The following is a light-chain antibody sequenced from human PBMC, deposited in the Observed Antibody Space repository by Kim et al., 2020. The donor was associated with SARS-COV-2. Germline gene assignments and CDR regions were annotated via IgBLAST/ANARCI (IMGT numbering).Light chain of an antibody. CDR1: SSNIGSNT. CDR2: SND. CDR3: AAWDDRLSGHV. J-gene: IGLJ1*01. Sequence: QSVLTQPPSASGTPGQRVTISCSGTSSNIGSNTVNWYQQLPGTAPKLLIYSNDQRPSGVPDRFSGSKSGTSASLAISGLQSGDEADYYCAAWDDRLSGHVFGTGTKVTVL. V-gene: IGLV1-44*01.